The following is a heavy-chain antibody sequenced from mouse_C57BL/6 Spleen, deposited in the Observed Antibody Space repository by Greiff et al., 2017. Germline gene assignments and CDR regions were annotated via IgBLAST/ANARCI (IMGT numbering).Heavy chain of an antibody. J-gene: IGHJ3*01. Sequence: VQLQQSGAELVRPGASVTLSCKASGYTFTDYEMHWVKQTPVHGLEWIGAIDPETGGTAYNQKFKGKAILTADKSSSTAYMELRSLTSEDSAVYYCTRERLRRGAWFAYWGQGTLVTVSA. D-gene: IGHD2-4*01. CDR3: TRERLRRGAWFAY. CDR2: IDPETGGT. V-gene: IGHV1-15*01. CDR1: GYTFTDYE.